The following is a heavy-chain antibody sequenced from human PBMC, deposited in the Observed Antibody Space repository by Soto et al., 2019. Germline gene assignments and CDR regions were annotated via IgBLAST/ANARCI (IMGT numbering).Heavy chain of an antibody. V-gene: IGHV4-39*01. J-gene: IGHJ6*02. CDR2: ISYTGST. CDR3: ARLHGYCISSSCHGHYAMDV. CDR1: GSSISSNSFY. Sequence: SETLSLTCTVSGSSISSNSFYWVCIAPRPGKGLEWIESISYTGSTYYNPSLRSRGTTSVDTSKNQFFLKLSSVTAADTAVYYCARLHGYCISSSCHGHYAMDVWGQGTTVT. D-gene: IGHD2-2*01.